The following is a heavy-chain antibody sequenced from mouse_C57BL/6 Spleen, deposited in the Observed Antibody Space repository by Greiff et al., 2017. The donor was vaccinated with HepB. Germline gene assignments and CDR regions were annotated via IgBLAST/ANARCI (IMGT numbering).Heavy chain of an antibody. CDR2: IDPETGGT. Sequence: VQLVESGAELVRPGASVTLSCKASGYTFTDYEMHWVKQTPVHGLEWIGAIDPETGGTAYNQKFKGKAILTADKSSSTAYMELRSLTSEDSAVYYCTRLHYGSSYWYFDVWGTGTTVTVSS. CDR3: TRLHYGSSYWYFDV. CDR1: GYTFTDYE. J-gene: IGHJ1*03. V-gene: IGHV1-15*01. D-gene: IGHD1-1*01.